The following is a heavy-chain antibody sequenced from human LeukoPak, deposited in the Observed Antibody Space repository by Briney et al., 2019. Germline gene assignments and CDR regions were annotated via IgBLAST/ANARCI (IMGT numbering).Heavy chain of an antibody. Sequence: ASETLSLTCAVYGGSFSGYYWSWIRQPPGKGLEWIGEINHSGSTNYNPSLKSRVTISVDTSKNQFSLKLSSVTAADTAVYHCATDSSSYDAFDIWGQGTMVTVSS. CDR3: ATDSSSYDAFDI. D-gene: IGHD6-6*01. V-gene: IGHV4-34*01. J-gene: IGHJ3*02. CDR2: INHSGST. CDR1: GGSFSGYY.